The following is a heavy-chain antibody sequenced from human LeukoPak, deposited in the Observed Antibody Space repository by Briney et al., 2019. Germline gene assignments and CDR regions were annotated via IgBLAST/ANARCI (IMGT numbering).Heavy chain of an antibody. D-gene: IGHD6-13*01. CDR1: GYTFSNYG. CDR3: ASYSSRGSDY. Sequence: ASVKVSCKASGYTFSNYGISWVRQAPGQGLEWVGWIRGDNGNTNYAQKLQGRVTMTTDTSTSTAYMELRRLGSDDTAVYYCASYSSRGSDYWGQGTLVTVSS. J-gene: IGHJ4*02. V-gene: IGHV1-18*01. CDR2: IRGDNGNT.